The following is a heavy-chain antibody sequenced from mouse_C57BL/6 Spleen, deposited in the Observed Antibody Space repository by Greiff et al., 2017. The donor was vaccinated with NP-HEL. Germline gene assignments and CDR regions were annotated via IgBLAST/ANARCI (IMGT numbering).Heavy chain of an antibody. Sequence: QVQLQQPGAELVMPGASVKLSCKASGYTFTSYWMHWVKQRPGQGLEWIGEIDPSDSYTNYNQKFKGKSTLTVGKSSSTAYMQLSSLTSEDSAVYYCARWDDYGYWGQGTTLTVSS. J-gene: IGHJ2*01. D-gene: IGHD2-4*01. CDR2: IDPSDSYT. V-gene: IGHV1-69*01. CDR1: GYTFTSYW. CDR3: ARWDDYGY.